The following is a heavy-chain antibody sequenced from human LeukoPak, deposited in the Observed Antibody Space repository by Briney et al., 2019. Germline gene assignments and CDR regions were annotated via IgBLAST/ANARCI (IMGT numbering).Heavy chain of an antibody. CDR3: ERFAGEDY. J-gene: IGHJ4*02. CDR2: ISSSSSTI. V-gene: IGHV3-48*02. D-gene: IGHD3-10*01. CDR1: GFTFSSYN. Sequence: GGSLRLSCVPSGFTFSSYNMNWVRQAPGKGLEWVSYISSSSSTIQYADAVKGRFTISRDNAKNSLYLQMNSLREEDTAVYYCERFAGEDYWGQGTLVTVSS.